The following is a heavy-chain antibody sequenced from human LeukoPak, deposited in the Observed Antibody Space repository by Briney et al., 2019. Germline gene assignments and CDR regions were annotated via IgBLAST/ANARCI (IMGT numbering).Heavy chain of an antibody. Sequence: GASVKVSCKASGYTFTGYYMHWVRQAPGQGLEWMGWINPNSGGTNYVQKFQGRVTMTRDTSISTAYMELSRLRSDDTAVYYCARTLDGYNRAPLSYWGQGTLVTVSS. D-gene: IGHD5-24*01. CDR2: INPNSGGT. V-gene: IGHV1-2*02. J-gene: IGHJ4*02. CDR1: GYTFTGYY. CDR3: ARTLDGYNRAPLSY.